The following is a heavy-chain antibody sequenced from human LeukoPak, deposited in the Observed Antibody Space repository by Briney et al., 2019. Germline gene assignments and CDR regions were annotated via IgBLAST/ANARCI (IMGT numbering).Heavy chain of an antibody. D-gene: IGHD3-9*01. CDR3: ARGKRYFDWLSRYYYYYMDV. CDR1: GGSISSGSYY. CDR2: IYTSGST. J-gene: IGHJ6*03. V-gene: IGHV4-61*02. Sequence: SQTLSLTCTVSGGSISSGSYYWSWIRQPAGKGLEWIGRIYTSGSTNYNPSLKSRVTISVDTSKNQFSLKLSSVTAADTAVYYCARGKRYFDWLSRYYYYYMDVWGKGTTVTVSS.